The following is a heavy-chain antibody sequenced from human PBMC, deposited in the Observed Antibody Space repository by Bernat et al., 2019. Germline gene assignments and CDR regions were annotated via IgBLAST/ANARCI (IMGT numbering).Heavy chain of an antibody. D-gene: IGHD1-7*01. CDR2: IGDTGST. CDR1: GGSISSSGYF. J-gene: IGHJ4*02. V-gene: IGHV4-39*07. CDR3: ASPTETTDC. Sequence: QLQLQESGPRLVKPSETLSLTCTVSGGSISSSGYFWDWVRQSPGKGLEWIGSIGDTGSTYYNPSLKSRVTISVDTSKNQFSLKLTSVTAADTAVYYCASPTETTDCWGQGTLVTVSS.